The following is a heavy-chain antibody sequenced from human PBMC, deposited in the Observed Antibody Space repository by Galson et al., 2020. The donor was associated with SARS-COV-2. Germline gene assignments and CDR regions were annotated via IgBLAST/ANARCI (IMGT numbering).Heavy chain of an antibody. CDR2: IYYSGST. CDR3: ARADLRWWFDS. D-gene: IGHD2-21*01. V-gene: IGHV4-61*01. J-gene: IGHJ5*01. CDR1: GGFVSSNSYY. Sequence: SETLSLTCNVSGGFVSSNSYYWSWLRQPPGKGLEWIGYIYYSGSTNYNPSLRSRVTISIDTSKNHFSLKLISVTTTDTAVYFCARADLRWWFDSWGQGSLVTVSS.